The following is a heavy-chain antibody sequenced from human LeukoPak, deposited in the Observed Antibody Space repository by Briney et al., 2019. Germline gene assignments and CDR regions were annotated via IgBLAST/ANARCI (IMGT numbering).Heavy chain of an antibody. CDR2: IKQDGSEK. CDR1: GFTFSTYW. V-gene: IGHV3-7*01. CDR3: ARWRGAQSEFEY. J-gene: IGHJ4*02. D-gene: IGHD3-3*01. Sequence: GGSLRLSCTASGFTFSTYWMSWVRQAPGKGLECVASIKQDGSEKEYVDSVKGRFTISRDNAKNSLYLQIISLRAEDTAVYYCARWRGAQSEFEYWGQGTLVTVSS.